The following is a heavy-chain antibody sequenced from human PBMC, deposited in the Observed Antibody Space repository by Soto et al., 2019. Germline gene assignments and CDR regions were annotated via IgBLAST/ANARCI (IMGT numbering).Heavy chain of an antibody. CDR2: IKQDGSEK. J-gene: IGHJ4*02. CDR1: GFTFSSYW. CDR3: AQHPLGGAHPFDY. Sequence: EVQLVESGGGLVQPGGSLRLSCAASGFTFSSYWMSWVRQAPGKGLEWVANIKQDGSEKYYVDSVKGRFTISRDNAKNSRYLQMNSLRAEDTAVYYCAQHPLGGAHPFDYWGQGTLVTVSS. V-gene: IGHV3-7*01. D-gene: IGHD2-2*01.